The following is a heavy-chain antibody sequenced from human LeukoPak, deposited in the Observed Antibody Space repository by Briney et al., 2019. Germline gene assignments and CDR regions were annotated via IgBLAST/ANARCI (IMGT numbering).Heavy chain of an antibody. CDR3: ARDHGFSGGSYFDTFDI. CDR2: ISGYNDDT. V-gene: IGHV1-18*01. CDR1: GYIFTTYG. D-gene: IGHD1-26*01. J-gene: IGHJ3*02. Sequence: ASVKVSCRASGYIFTTYGISWVRQAPGQGLEWMGWISGYNDDTNYAQKLQGRVTMTTDTSTSTAYMELRSLTSDDTAVYYCARDHGFSGGSYFDTFDIWGRGTMVTVSS.